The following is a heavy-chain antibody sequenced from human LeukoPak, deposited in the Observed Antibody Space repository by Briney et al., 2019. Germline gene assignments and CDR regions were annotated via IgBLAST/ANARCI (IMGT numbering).Heavy chain of an antibody. J-gene: IGHJ4*02. V-gene: IGHV4-39*07. CDR1: GGSISSRSFY. D-gene: IGHD2-15*01. CDR2: FSYSGST. CDR3: AREFPLGYCSGESCFSVYFDY. Sequence: PSETLSLTCTVSGGSISSRSFYWGWVRQPPEKGLEWIGSFSYSGSTYYNPSLKSRVTISVDTSKNQFSLELNSVTAADTAVYYCAREFPLGYCSGESCFSVYFDYWGQGTLVTVSS.